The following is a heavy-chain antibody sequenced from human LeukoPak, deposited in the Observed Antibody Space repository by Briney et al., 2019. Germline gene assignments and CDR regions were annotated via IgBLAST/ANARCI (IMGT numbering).Heavy chain of an antibody. CDR2: ISYDGSNK. CDR1: GFTFSSYA. Sequence: GRSLRLSCAASGFTFSSYAMHWVRQAPGKGLEWVAVISYDGSNKYHADSVKGRFTISRDNSKNTLYLQMNSLRAEDTAVYYCARDITMVRGVMGLYGMDVWGQRTTVTVSS. J-gene: IGHJ6*02. D-gene: IGHD3-10*01. CDR3: ARDITMVRGVMGLYGMDV. V-gene: IGHV3-30*04.